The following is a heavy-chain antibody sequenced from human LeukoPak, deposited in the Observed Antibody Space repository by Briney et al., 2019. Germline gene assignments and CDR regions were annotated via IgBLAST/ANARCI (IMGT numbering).Heavy chain of an antibody. D-gene: IGHD2-15*01. CDR3: AKTQCQVIGGGSCLSYYYYGMDV. J-gene: IGHJ6*02. Sequence: PGGSLRLSCAASGFTFSSYAMSWVRQAPGKGLEWVSAISGSGGSTYYADSVKGRFTISRDNSKNTLYLQMNSLRAEDTAVYYCAKTQCQVIGGGSCLSYYYYGMDVWGQGTTVTVSS. CDR1: GFTFSSYA. CDR2: ISGSGGST. V-gene: IGHV3-23*01.